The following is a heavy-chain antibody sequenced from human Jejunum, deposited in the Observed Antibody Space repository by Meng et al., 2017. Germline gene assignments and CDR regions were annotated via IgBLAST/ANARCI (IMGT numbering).Heavy chain of an antibody. CDR3: AKAAAYNLAY. J-gene: IGHJ4*02. CDR1: GPSVNNPNW. CDR2: IFHTGST. Sequence: QVQLTGSGPGLVKPYGTLALTWAGSGPSVNNPNWYSWVRQSPEKGLEWIGEIFHTGSTNYHPSHKSRVTISIDKSKTLLSLNLRSVTAADTAVYYCAKAAAYNLAYWGQGTLVTVSS. V-gene: IGHV4-4*02. D-gene: IGHD5-24*01.